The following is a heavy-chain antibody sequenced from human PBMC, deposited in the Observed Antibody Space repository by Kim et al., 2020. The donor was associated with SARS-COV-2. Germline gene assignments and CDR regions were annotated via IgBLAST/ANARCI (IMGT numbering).Heavy chain of an antibody. Sequence: GGSLRLSCAASGFTFDDYAMHWVRQAPGKGLEWVSGISWNSGSIGYADSVKGRFTISRDNAKNSLYLQMNSLRAEDTALYYCAKDRGGSRHYYGMDVWGQGTTVSVSS. D-gene: IGHD2-15*01. CDR2: ISWNSGSI. V-gene: IGHV3-9*01. CDR3: AKDRGGSRHYYGMDV. CDR1: GFTFDDYA. J-gene: IGHJ6*02.